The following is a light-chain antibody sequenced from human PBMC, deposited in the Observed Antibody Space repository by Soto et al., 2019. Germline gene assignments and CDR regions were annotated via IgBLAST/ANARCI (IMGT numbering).Light chain of an antibody. J-gene: IGKJ4*01. CDR3: QQYNNWPFT. V-gene: IGKV3-15*01. CDR1: QTIDNT. Sequence: EIVMTQSPATLSLSPGERATLSCRASQTIDNTLAWYQRKPGQAPRLLIYDASTRATGVPARFSGSGSGTDFTLTISSLQSEDFAVYYCQQYNNWPFTFGGGTKVDIK. CDR2: DAS.